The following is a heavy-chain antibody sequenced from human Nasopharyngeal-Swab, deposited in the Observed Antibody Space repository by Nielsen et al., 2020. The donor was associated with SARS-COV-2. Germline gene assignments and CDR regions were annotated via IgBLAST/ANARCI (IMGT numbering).Heavy chain of an antibody. Sequence: ASVKVSCKASGYTFTSYGISWVRQAPGQGLEWMGWISAYNGNTNYAQKLQGRVTMTTDTSTSTAYMELRSLRSDDTAVYYCARSFYLGISGDYYYYGMDVWGQGTTVTVSS. CDR2: ISAYNGNT. V-gene: IGHV1-18*01. CDR1: GYTFTSYG. CDR3: ARSFYLGISGDYYYYGMDV. D-gene: IGHD2-15*01. J-gene: IGHJ6*02.